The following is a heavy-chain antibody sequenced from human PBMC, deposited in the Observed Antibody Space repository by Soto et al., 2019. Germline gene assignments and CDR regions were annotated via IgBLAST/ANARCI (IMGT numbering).Heavy chain of an antibody. Sequence: SETLSLTCAVYGGSFSSYYWSWIRQPPGKGLEWIGEINHSGSTNYNPSLKSRVTISVDTSKNQFSLKLSSVTAADTAVYYCARGARGAHYYYYGMDVWGQGTTVTVSS. V-gene: IGHV4-34*01. CDR1: GGSFSSYY. CDR3: ARGARGAHYYYYGMDV. CDR2: INHSGST. D-gene: IGHD3-10*01. J-gene: IGHJ6*02.